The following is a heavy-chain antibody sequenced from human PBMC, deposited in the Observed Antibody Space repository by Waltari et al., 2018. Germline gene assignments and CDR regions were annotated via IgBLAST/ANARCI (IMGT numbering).Heavy chain of an antibody. CDR1: GYTFTGYY. V-gene: IGHV1-2*02. J-gene: IGHJ4*02. Sequence: QVQLVQSGAEVKKPGASVKVSCKASGYTFTGYYMHWVRQAPGQELERMGWINPTGGGTNYAQKFQGRVTMTRDTSISTAYMELSRLGSDDTAVYYCAREPQRGYQKALDYWGQGTLVTVSS. D-gene: IGHD6-25*01. CDR3: AREPQRGYQKALDY. CDR2: INPTGGGT.